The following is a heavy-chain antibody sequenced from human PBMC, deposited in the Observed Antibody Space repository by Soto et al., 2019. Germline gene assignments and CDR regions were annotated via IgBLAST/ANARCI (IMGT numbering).Heavy chain of an antibody. CDR3: ARVDPRGVAVVRDY. Sequence: QVQLVQSGPEVKKPGASVKVYCKASGNTFASHGFSWVRQAPGQGLEWMGWISGFNGQTNYALKFQGRVTLTTDTSTRTAYMELRSLRSDGTAVYFCARVDPRGVAVVRDYWGQGTLVTVSS. V-gene: IGHV1-18*01. D-gene: IGHD3-10*01. J-gene: IGHJ4*02. CDR2: ISGFNGQT. CDR1: GNTFASHG.